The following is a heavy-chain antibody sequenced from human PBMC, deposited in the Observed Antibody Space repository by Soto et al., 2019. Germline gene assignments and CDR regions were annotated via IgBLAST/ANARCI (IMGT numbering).Heavy chain of an antibody. CDR2: IIPILGIA. Sequence: SVKVSCKASGGTFSSYTISWVRQAPGQGLEWMGRIIPILGIANYAQKFQGRVTITADKSTSTAYMELSSLRSEDTAVYYCARGPTVKGSYYYYMDVWGKGTTVTVSS. V-gene: IGHV1-69*02. CDR3: ARGPTVKGSYYYYMDV. D-gene: IGHD4-4*01. J-gene: IGHJ6*03. CDR1: GGTFSSYT.